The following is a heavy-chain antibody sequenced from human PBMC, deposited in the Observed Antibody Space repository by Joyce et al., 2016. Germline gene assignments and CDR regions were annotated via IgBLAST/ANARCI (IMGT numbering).Heavy chain of an antibody. CDR2: SSSSSRTI. CDR1: GFTFNSHS. V-gene: IGHV3-48*01. Sequence: EVALVESGGGLVQPGGSLRLSCEVSGFTFNSHSMNWIRQAPGKGLEWISYSSSSSRTIYYTDSLKGRFTISRDNARKSLSLKMNSLKTEDTAIYYCVRKDYGDFVFDHWGQGTLVTVSS. J-gene: IGHJ4*02. CDR3: VRKDYGDFVFDH. D-gene: IGHD4-17*01.